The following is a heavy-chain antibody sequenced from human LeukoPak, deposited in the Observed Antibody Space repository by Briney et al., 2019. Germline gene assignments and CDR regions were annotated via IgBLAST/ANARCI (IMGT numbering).Heavy chain of an antibody. Sequence: GGSLRLSCAASGFTFSSYSMNWVRQAPGKGLEWVSSISSSSSYIYYADSVKGRFTISRDNAKNSLYLQMNSLRAEDTAVYYCARDGAAIIYYYMDVWGKGTTVTVSS. CDR2: ISSSSSYI. CDR1: GFTFSSYS. D-gene: IGHD2-2*01. J-gene: IGHJ6*03. V-gene: IGHV3-21*01. CDR3: ARDGAAIIYYYMDV.